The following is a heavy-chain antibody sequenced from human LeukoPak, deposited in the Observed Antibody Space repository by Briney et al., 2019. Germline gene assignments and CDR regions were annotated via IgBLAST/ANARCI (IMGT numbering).Heavy chain of an antibody. Sequence: PGGSLRLSCAASGFTFSNAYMNWVRQAPGRGLEWVSTISSRGGSTYYADSVKGRFTISRDNSKNTLYLQMNSLRAEDTAVYYCAKDLNYYASGNPLIDWGQGTLVTVSS. CDR3: AKDLNYYASGNPLID. CDR2: ISSRGGST. CDR1: GFTFSNAY. D-gene: IGHD3-10*01. J-gene: IGHJ4*02. V-gene: IGHV3-23*01.